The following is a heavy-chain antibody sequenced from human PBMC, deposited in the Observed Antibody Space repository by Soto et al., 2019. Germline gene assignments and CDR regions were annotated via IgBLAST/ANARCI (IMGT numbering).Heavy chain of an antibody. J-gene: IGHJ4*02. CDR1: GFTFSSYA. D-gene: IGHD1-26*01. CDR3: AKRAWGYFYFDY. Sequence: GGSLRLSCAASGFTFSSYAMSWVRQAPGKGLEWASVISGSGGSTYYADSVKGRFTISRDNSKNTLYLQMNSLRAEDTAVYYCAKRAWGYFYFDYWGQGTLVTVSS. CDR2: ISGSGGST. V-gene: IGHV3-23*01.